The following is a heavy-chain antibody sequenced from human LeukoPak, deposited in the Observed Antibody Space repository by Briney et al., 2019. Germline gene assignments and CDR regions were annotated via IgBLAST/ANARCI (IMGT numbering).Heavy chain of an antibody. CDR3: ARDPAVLPNYVEIPAHAGFDS. D-gene: IGHD2-2*01. Sequence: ASVKVSCKASGYTFTDYYIHWVRQAPGQGLEWMGWINPKGGDTNYAQKFQGRVTMTRDTSISTAYMELSGLTSDDTSVYYCARDPAVLPNYVEIPAHAGFDSWGLGILVTVSS. J-gene: IGHJ4*02. CDR1: GYTFTDYY. V-gene: IGHV1-2*02. CDR2: INPKGGDT.